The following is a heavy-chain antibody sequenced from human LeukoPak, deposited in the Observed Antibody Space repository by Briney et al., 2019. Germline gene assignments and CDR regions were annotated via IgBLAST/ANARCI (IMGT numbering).Heavy chain of an antibody. CDR3: ARGVVGAPTDY. CDR1: GGTFSSYA. CDR2: ISAYNGNT. V-gene: IGHV1-18*01. D-gene: IGHD1-26*01. Sequence: ASVKVSCKASGGTFSSYAISWVRQAPGQGLEWMGWISAYNGNTNYAQKLQGRVTMTTDTSTSTAYMELRSLRSDDTAVYYCARGVVGAPTDYWGQGTLVTVSS. J-gene: IGHJ4*02.